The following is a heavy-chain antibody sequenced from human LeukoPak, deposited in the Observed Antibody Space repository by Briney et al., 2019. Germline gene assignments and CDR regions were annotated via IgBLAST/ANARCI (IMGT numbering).Heavy chain of an antibody. CDR1: GYTFTSHH. CDR3: ARGRPTNLGGIY. V-gene: IGHV1-8*01. Sequence: ASVKVSCKASGYTFTSHHINWVRQAAGQGFEWVGWMNPDTGNTVYAQKFQGRVTMTWDTSISTAYMELDSLRSEDTAVYYCARGRPTNLGGIYWGQGTLVIVSS. CDR2: MNPDTGNT. J-gene: IGHJ4*02. D-gene: IGHD7-27*01.